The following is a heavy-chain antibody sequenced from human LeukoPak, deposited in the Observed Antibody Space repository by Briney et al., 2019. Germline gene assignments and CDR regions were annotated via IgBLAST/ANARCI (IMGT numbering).Heavy chain of an antibody. V-gene: IGHV4-59*01. J-gene: IGHJ3*02. CDR2: IYYSGST. CDR3: ARTTTSRAFDI. Sequence: SETLSLXCTVSGGSISSYYWSWIRQPPGKGLEWIGYIYYSGSTNYNPSLKSRVTISVDTSKNQFSLKLSSVTAADTAVYYCARTTTSRAFDIWGQGTMVTVSS. D-gene: IGHD1-14*01. CDR1: GGSISSYY.